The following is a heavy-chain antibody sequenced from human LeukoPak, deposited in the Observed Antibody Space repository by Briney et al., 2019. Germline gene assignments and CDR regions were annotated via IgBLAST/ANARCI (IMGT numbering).Heavy chain of an antibody. D-gene: IGHD5-18*01. CDR2: IYYSGST. Sequence: SETLSLTCTVSGGSISSYYWSWIRQPPGKGLEWIGYIYYSGSTNYNPSLKSRVTISVDTSKNQFSLKLSSVTAADTAVYYCARGILYSYGLYYFDYWGQRTLVTVSS. CDR1: GGSISSYY. V-gene: IGHV4-59*01. CDR3: ARGILYSYGLYYFDY. J-gene: IGHJ4*02.